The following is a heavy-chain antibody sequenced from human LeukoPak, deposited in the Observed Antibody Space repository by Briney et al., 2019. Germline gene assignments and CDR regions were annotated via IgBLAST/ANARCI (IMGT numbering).Heavy chain of an antibody. V-gene: IGHV4-30-2*01. CDR1: GGSISSGGYS. CDR2: IYHSGST. J-gene: IGHJ4*02. CDR3: ASNDRGVISY. D-gene: IGHD3-10*02. Sequence: PSETLSLTCAVSGGSISSGGYSWSWIRQPPGKGLEWIGYIYHSGSTYYNPSLKSRVTISVDRSKNQFSLKLSSVTAADTAVYYCASNDRGVISYWGQGTLVTVSS.